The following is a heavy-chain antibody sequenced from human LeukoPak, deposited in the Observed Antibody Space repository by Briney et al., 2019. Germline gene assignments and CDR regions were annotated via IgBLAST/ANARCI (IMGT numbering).Heavy chain of an antibody. CDR1: GGSISGYY. CDR2: IYTSGST. D-gene: IGHD6-13*01. V-gene: IGHV4-4*07. J-gene: IGHJ2*01. CDR3: ARARGREYSSSLAYWYFDL. Sequence: PSETLSLTCTVSGGSISGYYWSWIRQPAGKGLEWIGRIYTSGSTNYNPSLKSRVTISVDKSKNQFSLKLSSVTAADTAVYYCARARGREYSSSLAYWYFDLWGRGTLVTVSS.